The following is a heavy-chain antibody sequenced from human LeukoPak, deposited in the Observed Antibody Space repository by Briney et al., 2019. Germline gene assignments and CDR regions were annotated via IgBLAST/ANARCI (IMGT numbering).Heavy chain of an antibody. CDR1: GFTFNTYG. V-gene: IGHV3-23*01. Sequence: GGSLRLSCAVSGFTFNTYGIHWVRQAPGKGLEWVSGISDSGSSTYYAESVKGRFTISRDNSKNTLYLQMNSLRAEDTAVYYCAKANSITIFGVVSPVEYWGQGTLVTVSS. D-gene: IGHD3-3*01. CDR2: ISDSGSST. CDR3: AKANSITIFGVVSPVEY. J-gene: IGHJ4*02.